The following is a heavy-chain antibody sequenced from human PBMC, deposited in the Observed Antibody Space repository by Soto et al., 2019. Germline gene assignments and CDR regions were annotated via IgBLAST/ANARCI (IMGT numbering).Heavy chain of an antibody. CDR1: GFTFSSFS. D-gene: IGHD6-19*01. J-gene: IGHJ4*02. CDR3: AKYGRVSSAWKADY. V-gene: IGHV3-23*01. CDR2: ISGSGGTT. Sequence: EVALLESGGGLVQPGGSLSLSCAASGFTFSSFSMTWVRQAPGKGLEWVSAISGSGGTTYYADSVKDRFTISRDNSKSTLFLQMHRVSSTDTTVHYRAKYGRVSSAWKADYSGQGTLVTVSS.